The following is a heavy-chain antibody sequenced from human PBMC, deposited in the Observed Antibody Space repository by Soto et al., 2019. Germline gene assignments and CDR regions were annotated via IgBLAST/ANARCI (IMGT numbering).Heavy chain of an antibody. CDR1: GYSFTSYW. CDR3: ARHQPDVGDYYYYMDV. V-gene: IGHV5-51*01. CDR2: IYPGDSDT. Sequence: PGESLKISCKGSGYSFTSYWIGWVRQMPGKGLEWMGIIYPGDSDTRYSPSFQGQVTISADKSISTAYLQWSSLKASDTPMYYCARHQPDVGDYYYYMDVWGKGTTVTVSS. J-gene: IGHJ6*03. D-gene: IGHD3-10*01.